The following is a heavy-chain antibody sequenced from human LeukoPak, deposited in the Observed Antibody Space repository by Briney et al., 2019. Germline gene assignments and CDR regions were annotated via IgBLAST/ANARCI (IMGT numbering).Heavy chain of an antibody. CDR2: ISSGSSYT. D-gene: IGHD6-6*01. J-gene: IGHJ4*02. CDR1: GFTFSSYR. CDR3: ARARGSIPSSSFGY. Sequence: GGSLRLSCAASGFTFSSYRMNWVRQAPGKGLEWVSSISSGSSYTDYADSVKGRFTISRDNAKNSLDLQMNILRAEDTALYYCARARGSIPSSSFGYWGQGALVTVSS. V-gene: IGHV3-21*01.